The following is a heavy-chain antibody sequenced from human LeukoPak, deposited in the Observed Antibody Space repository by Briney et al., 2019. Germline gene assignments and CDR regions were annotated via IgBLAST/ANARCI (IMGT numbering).Heavy chain of an antibody. V-gene: IGHV3-74*01. CDR1: GFAFSSYW. Sequence: GGSLRLSCVASGFAFSSYWMHWVRQAPGKGLVWVSRINSDGSSTSYADAVKGRFTISRDNAKNTLYLQVNSLRAEDTAVYYCARGIEAFDYWGQGTLVTVSA. CDR3: ARGIEAFDY. CDR2: INSDGSST. J-gene: IGHJ4*02.